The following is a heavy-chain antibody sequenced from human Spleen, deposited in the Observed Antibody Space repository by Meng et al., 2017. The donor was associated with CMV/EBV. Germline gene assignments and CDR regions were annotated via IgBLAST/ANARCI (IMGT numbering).Heavy chain of an antibody. V-gene: IGHV1-69*16. Sequence: GTFSTRTFSWVRQAPGQGLEWMGGILPMLGSAIYSQKFQGRVTITTDDSTNTVYMDMTNLTSQDTAVYYCARSLERAGDYSNYGFDPWGHGTLVTVSS. CDR2: ILPMLGSA. J-gene: IGHJ5*02. D-gene: IGHD4-11*01. CDR1: GTFSTRT. CDR3: ARSLERAGDYSNYGFDP.